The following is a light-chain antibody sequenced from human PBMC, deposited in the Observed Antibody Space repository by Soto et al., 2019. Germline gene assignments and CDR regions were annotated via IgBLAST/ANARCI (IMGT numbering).Light chain of an antibody. V-gene: IGKV3-15*01. CDR2: GAS. J-gene: IGKJ4*01. CDR1: QSVSSSY. Sequence: EIVLTQSPGTLSLSPGERATLSCRASQSVSSSYLAWYQQNPGQAPRLLIYGASTRATGIPDRFSGGGSGTEFTLTISSLKSEDFAVYYCQHYNNWPLTFGGGTKVDIK. CDR3: QHYNNWPLT.